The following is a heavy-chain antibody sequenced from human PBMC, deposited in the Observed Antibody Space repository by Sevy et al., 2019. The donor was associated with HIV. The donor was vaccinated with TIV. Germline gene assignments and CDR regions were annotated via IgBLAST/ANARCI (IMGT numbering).Heavy chain of an antibody. CDR1: GYSFTSHW. CDR3: ATSRSGYFDSSGYYIY. J-gene: IGHJ4*02. D-gene: IGHD3-22*01. CDR2: IYPEDSET. Sequence: GESLKISCQGSGYSFTSHWIGWVRHMPGKGLEWMGIIYPEDSETRYSPSFQGQVTFSADKSISTAYLQWSGLKASDTAMYYCATSRSGYFDSSGYYIYWGQGTLVIVSS. V-gene: IGHV5-51*01.